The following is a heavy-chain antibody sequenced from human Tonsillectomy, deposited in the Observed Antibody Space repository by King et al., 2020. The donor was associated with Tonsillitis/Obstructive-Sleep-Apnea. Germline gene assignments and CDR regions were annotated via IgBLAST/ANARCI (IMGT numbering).Heavy chain of an antibody. Sequence: QVQLVESGAEVKKPGASVKVSCKASGYTFTGYYMHWVRQAPGQGLEWMGRINPNSGGTNYAQKFQGRVTMTRDTSISTAYMELSRLRSDDTAGYYCARGPGLGYCRSTSCYEWGDAFDIWGQGTMVTVSS. CDR3: ARGPGLGYCRSTSCYEWGDAFDI. CDR1: GYTFTGYY. J-gene: IGHJ3*02. V-gene: IGHV1-2*06. D-gene: IGHD2-2*01. CDR2: INPNSGGT.